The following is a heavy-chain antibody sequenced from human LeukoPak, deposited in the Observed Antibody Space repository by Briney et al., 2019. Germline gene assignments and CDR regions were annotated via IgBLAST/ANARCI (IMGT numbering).Heavy chain of an antibody. CDR1: GGSISSYY. D-gene: IGHD3-3*01. CDR2: IYYSGST. Sequence: PSETLSLTCTVSGGSISSYYWSWIRQPPGKGLEWIGYIYYSGSTNYNPSLKSRVTISVDTSKNQFSLKLSSVTAADTAVYYCARGSRGMEWLLYRRGFDYWGQGTLATVSS. CDR3: ARGSRGMEWLLYRRGFDY. J-gene: IGHJ4*02. V-gene: IGHV4-59*12.